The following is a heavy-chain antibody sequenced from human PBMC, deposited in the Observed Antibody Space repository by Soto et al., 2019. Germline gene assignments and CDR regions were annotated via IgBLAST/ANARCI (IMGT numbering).Heavy chain of an antibody. CDR1: GGTISSYY. V-gene: IGHV4-59*01. J-gene: IGHJ3*02. CDR3: AAPLGMTDAFDI. CDR2: IYYSVST. Sequence: XATLSLTCTVSGGTISSYYWSWIRQPPGKGLEWIGYIYYSVSTNYNPSLKSRVTISVDTSKNQFSPKLSSVTAADTAVYYCAAPLGMTDAFDICGQRTMVTVSS. D-gene: IGHD3-10*01.